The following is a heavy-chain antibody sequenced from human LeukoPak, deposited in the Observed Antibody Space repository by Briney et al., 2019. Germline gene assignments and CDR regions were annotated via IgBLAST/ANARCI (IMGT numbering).Heavy chain of an antibody. CDR3: ARASGSYPYYFDY. CDR2: IYYSGST. D-gene: IGHD1-26*01. CDR1: GGSISSSSYY. Sequence: SETLSLTCTVSGGSISSSSYYWGWIRQPPGKGLEWIGSIYYSGSTNYNPSLKSRVTISVDTSKNQFSLKLSSVTAADTAVYYCARASGSYPYYFDYWGQGTLVTVSS. J-gene: IGHJ4*02. V-gene: IGHV4-39*07.